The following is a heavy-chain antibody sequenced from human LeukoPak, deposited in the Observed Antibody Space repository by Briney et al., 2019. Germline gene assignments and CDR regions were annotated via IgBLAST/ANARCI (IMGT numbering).Heavy chain of an antibody. V-gene: IGHV4-4*02. CDR2: VYHSGST. D-gene: IGHD1-26*01. CDR1: GGSISSSNW. J-gene: IGHJ2*01. Sequence: SETLSLTCAVSGGSISSSNWWSWVRQPPGKGLEWIGEVYHSGSTNYNPSLKRRVTISIDESKNQFSLRLSFVTAADTAVYYCARVLGGSYADWYFDLWGRGTLVTVSS. CDR3: ARVLGGSYADWYFDL.